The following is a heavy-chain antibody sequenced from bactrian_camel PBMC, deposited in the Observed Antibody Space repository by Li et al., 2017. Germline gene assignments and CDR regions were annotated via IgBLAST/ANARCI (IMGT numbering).Heavy chain of an antibody. D-gene: IGHD2*01. Sequence: HVQLVESGGGSVQAGGSLRLSCTVSGYPYNTYCMAWVHQPPGKLREGVANINSNGETKYSDSAKGRFTISRDSENTMYLDMTNLNAEDTGTYYCMARPGAGCPLSSYGYIYAGQGTQVTVS. J-gene: IGHJ4*01. CDR2: INSNGET. CDR1: GYPYNTYC. V-gene: IGHV3S1*01.